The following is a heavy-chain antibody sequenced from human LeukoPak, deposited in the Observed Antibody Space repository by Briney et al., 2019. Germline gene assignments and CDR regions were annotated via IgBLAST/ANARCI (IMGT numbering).Heavy chain of an antibody. J-gene: IGHJ4*02. D-gene: IGHD5-24*01. CDR1: GGSISSYY. CDR2: IYYSGST. V-gene: IGHV4-59*01. Sequence: SETLSLTCTVSGGSISSYYWSWIRQPPGKGLEWIGYIYYSGSTNYNPSLKSRVTISVDTSKNQFPLKLSSVTAADTAVYYCARDPKGIRNRDGYTSGGYFDYWGQGTLVTVSS. CDR3: ARDPKGIRNRDGYTSGGYFDY.